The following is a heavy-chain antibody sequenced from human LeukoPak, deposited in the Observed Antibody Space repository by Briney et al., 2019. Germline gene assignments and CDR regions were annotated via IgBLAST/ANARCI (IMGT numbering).Heavy chain of an antibody. J-gene: IGHJ3*02. CDR1: GYTFTGYY. CDR2: INPNSGGT. D-gene: IGHD2-15*01. CDR3: AVLVDPSRVQDAFDI. Sequence: ASVKVSCKASGYTFTGYYMHWVRQAPGQGPEWMGRINPNSGGTNYAQKFQGRVTMTRDTSISTAYMELSRLRSDDTAVYYCAVLVDPSRVQDAFDIWGQGTMVTVSS. V-gene: IGHV1-2*06.